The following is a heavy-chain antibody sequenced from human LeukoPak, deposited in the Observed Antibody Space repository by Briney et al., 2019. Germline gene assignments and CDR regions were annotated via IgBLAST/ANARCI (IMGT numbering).Heavy chain of an antibody. D-gene: IGHD2-2*02. CDR1: GGSISSYY. V-gene: IGHV4-59*01. CDR2: IYYSGST. CDR3: ARGGGYCSSTSCYTGYYYYYMDV. J-gene: IGHJ6*03. Sequence: SETLSLTCTVSGGSISSYYWSWIRQPPGKGLEWIGYIYYSGSTNYNPSLKSRVTISVDTSKNQFSLKLSSVTAADTAVYYCARGGGYCSSTSCYTGYYYYYMDVWGKGTTVTVSS.